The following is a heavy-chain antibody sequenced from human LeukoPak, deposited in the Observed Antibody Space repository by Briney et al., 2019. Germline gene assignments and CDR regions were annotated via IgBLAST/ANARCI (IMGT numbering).Heavy chain of an antibody. CDR1: GFTFSDYY. D-gene: IGHD3-9*01. Sequence: PGGSLRLSCAASGFTFSDYYMSWIRQAPGKGLEWVSYISSSGSTIYYADSVKGRFTISRDNAKNSLYLQMNSLRAEDMALYYCAAGDILTGYFDYWGQGTLVTVSS. CDR3: AAGDILTGYFDY. V-gene: IGHV3-11*01. CDR2: ISSSGSTI. J-gene: IGHJ4*02.